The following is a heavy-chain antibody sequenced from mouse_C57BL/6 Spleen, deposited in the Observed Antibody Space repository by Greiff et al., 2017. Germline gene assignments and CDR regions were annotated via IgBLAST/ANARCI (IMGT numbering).Heavy chain of an antibody. D-gene: IGHD1-1*01. Sequence: QVQLQQSGAELVRPGTSVKLSCKASGYTFTSYWMHWVKQRPGQGLEWIGVIDPSDSYTNYNQKFKGKATLTVDTSSSTAYMQLSSLTSEDSAVYYCAREADYYGSRRYFDYWGQGTTLTVSS. CDR1: GYTFTSYW. J-gene: IGHJ2*01. CDR3: AREADYYGSRRYFDY. V-gene: IGHV1-59*01. CDR2: IDPSDSYT.